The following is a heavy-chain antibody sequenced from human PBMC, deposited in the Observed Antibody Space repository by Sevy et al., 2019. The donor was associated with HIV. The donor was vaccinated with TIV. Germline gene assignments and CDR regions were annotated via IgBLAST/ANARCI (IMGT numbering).Heavy chain of an antibody. V-gene: IGHV3-7*03. D-gene: IGHD1-26*01. CDR2: IKQDGSEK. CDR1: GFTFSSYW. Sequence: GGSLRLSCAASGFTFSSYWMSWVRQAPGKGLEWVANIKQDGSEKYYVDSVKGRFTISRDNAKNSLYLKMNSLRAEDTAVYYCARDTSSFHYSGSYYFYYYYYMDVWGKGTTVTVSS. J-gene: IGHJ6*03. CDR3: ARDTSSFHYSGSYYFYYYYYMDV.